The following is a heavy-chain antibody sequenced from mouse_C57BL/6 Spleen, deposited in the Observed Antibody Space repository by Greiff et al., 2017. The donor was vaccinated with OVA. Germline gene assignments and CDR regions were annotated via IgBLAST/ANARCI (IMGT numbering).Heavy chain of an antibody. CDR2: IWSGGST. D-gene: IGHD2-3*01. J-gene: IGHJ2*01. Sequence: VKLMESGPGLVQPSQSLSITCTVSGFSLTSYGVHWVRQSPGKGLEWLGVIWSGGSTDYNAAFISRLSISKDNSKSQVFFKMHSLQADDTAIYYCARIYDGYFDYWGQGTTLTVSS. CDR3: ARIYDGYFDY. V-gene: IGHV2-2*01. CDR1: GFSLTSYG.